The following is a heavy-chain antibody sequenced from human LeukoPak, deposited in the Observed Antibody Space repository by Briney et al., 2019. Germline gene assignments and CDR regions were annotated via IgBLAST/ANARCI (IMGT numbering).Heavy chain of an antibody. V-gene: IGHV1-69-2*01. Sequence: ASVKVSCKVSGYTFTDYYMHWVQQAPGKGHEWMGLVDPEDGETIYAEKFQGRVTITADTSTDTAYMELSSLRSQDTAVYYCATQGYDSSGTGGPGAFDIWGQGTMVTVSS. CDR1: GYTFTDYY. CDR3: ATQGYDSSGTGGPGAFDI. J-gene: IGHJ3*02. D-gene: IGHD3-22*01. CDR2: VDPEDGET.